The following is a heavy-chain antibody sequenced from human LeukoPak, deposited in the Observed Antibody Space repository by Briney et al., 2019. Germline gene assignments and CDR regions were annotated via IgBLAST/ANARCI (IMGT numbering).Heavy chain of an antibody. CDR2: IYYTGGT. J-gene: IGHJ4*02. Sequence: SETLSLTCTVSSGSISSYYWSWIRQPPGKGLEWIGYIYYTGGTNYSPSLKSRVTISLDTSKHQFSLKLSSVTAADTAVYYCVRGRVACGYYFDYWVQGTLVTVSS. CDR3: VRGRVACGYYFDY. CDR1: SGSISSYY. V-gene: IGHV4-59*01. D-gene: IGHD5-12*01.